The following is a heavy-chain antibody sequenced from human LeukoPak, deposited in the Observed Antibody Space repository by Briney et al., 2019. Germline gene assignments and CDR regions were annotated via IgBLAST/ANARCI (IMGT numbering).Heavy chain of an antibody. Sequence: SETLSLTCTVSGASMRSDYWSWIRQPPGKGLEWIGYVYTTGSSNYNPSLKSQVPIFVDTSKRQVYLKLNSVSAADTAVEYCARHDERGDSYGCFEYWGQGILATVSS. D-gene: IGHD5-18*01. CDR1: GASMRSDY. J-gene: IGHJ4*02. CDR2: VYTTGSS. CDR3: ARHDERGDSYGCFEY. V-gene: IGHV4-4*09.